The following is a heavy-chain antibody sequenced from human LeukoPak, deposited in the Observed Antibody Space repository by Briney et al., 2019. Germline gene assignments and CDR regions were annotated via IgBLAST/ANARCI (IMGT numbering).Heavy chain of an antibody. Sequence: SETLSLTCTVSGGSISSYYWSWIRQPPGKGLEWIGYIYYSGSTNYNPSLKSRVTISVDTSKNQFSLKLSSVTAADTAVYYCARGYCSGGSCYFDCWGQGTLVTVSS. D-gene: IGHD2-15*01. J-gene: IGHJ4*02. CDR3: ARGYCSGGSCYFDC. V-gene: IGHV4-59*01. CDR2: IYYSGST. CDR1: GGSISSYY.